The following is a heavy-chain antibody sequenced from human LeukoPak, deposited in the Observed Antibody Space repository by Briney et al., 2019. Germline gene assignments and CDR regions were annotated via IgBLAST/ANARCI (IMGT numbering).Heavy chain of an antibody. V-gene: IGHV3-66*01. CDR2: IYSGGST. CDR3: ARGWVTVPVPFDY. Sequence: GGSLRLSCAASGFTVSSNYMSWVRQAPGKGLEWVSVIYSGGSTYYADSVKGRFTISRDNSKNTLYLQMNSLRAEDTAVYYCARGWVTVPVPFDYWGQGTLVTVSS. CDR1: GFTVSSNY. D-gene: IGHD4-23*01. J-gene: IGHJ4*02.